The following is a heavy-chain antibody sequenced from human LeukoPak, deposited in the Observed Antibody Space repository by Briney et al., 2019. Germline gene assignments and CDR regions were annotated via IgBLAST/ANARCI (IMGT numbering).Heavy chain of an antibody. Sequence: GSVRLSCAASGFTFSSYAMSWVRQAPGKGLEWVSAISGSGGSTYYADSVKGRFTISRDNSKNTLYLQMNSLRAEDTAVYYCAKRGVAGPYNWFDPWGQGTLVTVSS. CDR1: GFTFSSYA. D-gene: IGHD6-19*01. V-gene: IGHV3-23*01. CDR3: AKRGVAGPYNWFDP. CDR2: ISGSGGST. J-gene: IGHJ5*02.